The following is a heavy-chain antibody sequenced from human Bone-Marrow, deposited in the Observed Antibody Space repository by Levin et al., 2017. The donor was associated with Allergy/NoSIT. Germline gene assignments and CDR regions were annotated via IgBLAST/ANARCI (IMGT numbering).Heavy chain of an antibody. Sequence: GGSLRLSCEASGFTFSDFWMHWVRQAPGEGLVWVSRIHTEGKSTSYADSVKGRFTISRDNAKNTLYLQMNSLRAEDTAMYYCERDDGYDTPDYWGQGTRVTVSS. V-gene: IGHV3-74*01. CDR2: IHTEGKST. J-gene: IGHJ4*02. D-gene: IGHD5-18*01. CDR3: ERDDGYDTPDY. CDR1: GFTFSDFW.